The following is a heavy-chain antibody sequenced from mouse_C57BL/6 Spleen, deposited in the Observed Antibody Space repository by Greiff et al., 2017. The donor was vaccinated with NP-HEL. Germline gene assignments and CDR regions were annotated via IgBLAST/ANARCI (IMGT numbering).Heavy chain of an antibody. D-gene: IGHD1-2*01. CDR1: GYTFTDYY. V-gene: IGHV1-26*01. CDR2: INPNNGGT. Sequence: EVQLQQSGPELVKPGASVKISCKASGYTFTDYYMNWVKQSHGKSLEWIGDINPNNGGTSYNQKFKGKATLTVDKSSSTAYMELRSLTSEDSAVYYCASYLSLLRSFAYWGQGTLVTVSA. J-gene: IGHJ3*01. CDR3: ASYLSLLRSFAY.